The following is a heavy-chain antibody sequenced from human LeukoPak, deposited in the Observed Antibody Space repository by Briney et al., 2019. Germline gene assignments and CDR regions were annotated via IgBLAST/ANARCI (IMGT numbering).Heavy chain of an antibody. D-gene: IGHD2-15*01. CDR1: GYTFTSYY. CDR2: INPSGGST. Sequence: GASVKVSCKASGYTFTSYYMHWVRQAPGQGLEWRGIINPSGGSTSYAQKFQGRVTMTRDAYTSKVYMELSSLRSEDTAVYYCARAGFYCSGGSCYSDNYGMDVWGQGTTVTVSS. V-gene: IGHV1-46*01. CDR3: ARAGFYCSGGSCYSDNYGMDV. J-gene: IGHJ6*02.